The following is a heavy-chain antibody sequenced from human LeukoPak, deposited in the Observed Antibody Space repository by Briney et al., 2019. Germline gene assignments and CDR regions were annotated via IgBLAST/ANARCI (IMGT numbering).Heavy chain of an antibody. CDR1: GGSISSGGYS. CDR3: ARGLIYCSSTSCYPEIFDY. Sequence: SETLSLTCAVSGGSISSGGYSWSWIRQPPGKGLEWIGYIYHSGSTYYNPSLKSRVTISVDRSKNQFSLKLSSVTAADTAVYYCARGLIYCSSTSCYPEIFDYWGQGTLVTVSS. V-gene: IGHV4-30-2*01. CDR2: IYHSGST. J-gene: IGHJ4*02. D-gene: IGHD2-2*01.